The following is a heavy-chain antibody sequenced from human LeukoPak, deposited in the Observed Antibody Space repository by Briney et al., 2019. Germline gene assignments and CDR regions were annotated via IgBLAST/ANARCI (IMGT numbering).Heavy chain of an antibody. V-gene: IGHV3-30*18. D-gene: IGHD3-22*01. CDR2: ISYNGNNK. CDR3: AKVEGYYDSSGYLVDY. J-gene: IGHJ4*02. CDR1: GFTFSSYG. Sequence: GGSLRLSCAASGFTFSSYGMHWVRQAPGKGLEWVAVISYNGNNKYYADSVKGRFIIFRDNSKNTLYLQMNSLRAEDTAVYYCAKVEGYYDSSGYLVDYWGQGTLVTVSS.